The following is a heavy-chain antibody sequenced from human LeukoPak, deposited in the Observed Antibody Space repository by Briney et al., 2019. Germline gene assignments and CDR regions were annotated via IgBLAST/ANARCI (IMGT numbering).Heavy chain of an antibody. CDR3: ARELYGRFEY. CDR2: INPYNGNT. CDR1: GYTFTTYG. V-gene: IGHV1-18*01. D-gene: IGHD2-2*02. J-gene: IGHJ4*02. Sequence: ASVKVSCKASGYTFTTYGISWVRQAPGQRLECMGWINPYNGNTNYAQKLQGRVTMTTDTSTSTAYMELRSLRSDDTAVYYCARELYGRFEYWGQGTLVTVSS.